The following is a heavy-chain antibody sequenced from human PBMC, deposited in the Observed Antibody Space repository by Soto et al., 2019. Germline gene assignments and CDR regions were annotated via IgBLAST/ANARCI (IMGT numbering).Heavy chain of an antibody. D-gene: IGHD3-16*01. CDR3: AAEGGYL. J-gene: IGHJ5*02. CDR1: GFTFTNSA. V-gene: IGHV1-58*01. Sequence: QMQLVQSGPEVKKPGTSVKVSCKASGFTFTNSAVQWVRQARGQRLEWMGWIVVGSGDTKYAQKFQERVTFTRDVSTSTAYMELSSLKSEDTAVYYCAAEGGYLWGQGPLVNVSS. CDR2: IVVGSGDT.